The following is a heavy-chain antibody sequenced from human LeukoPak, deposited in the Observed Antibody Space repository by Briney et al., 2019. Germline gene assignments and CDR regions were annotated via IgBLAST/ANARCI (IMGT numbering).Heavy chain of an antibody. V-gene: IGHV4-34*01. CDR1: GASFSGYY. J-gene: IGHJ5*02. CDR2: INHSGST. D-gene: IGHD3-9*01. CDR3: ARGPDLYFDWLSNNWFDP. Sequence: SETLSLTCAVYGASFSGYYWSCLRQPPGKGLEWIGEINHSGSTNYNPSLKSRVTISVDTSKNQFSLKLTSVTAADTAVYYCARGPDLYFDWLSNNWFDPWGQGTLVTVSS.